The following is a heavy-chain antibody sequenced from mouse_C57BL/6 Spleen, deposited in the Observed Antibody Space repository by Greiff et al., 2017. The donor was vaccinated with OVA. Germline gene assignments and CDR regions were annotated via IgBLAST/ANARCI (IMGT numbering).Heavy chain of an antibody. CDR2: IWSDGST. V-gene: IGHV2-6-1*01. CDR3: ARHYSNFYAMDY. Sequence: VQLQQSGPGLVAPSQSLSITCTVSGFSLTSYGVHWVRQPPGKGLEWLVVIWSDGSTTYNSALKSRLSISKDNSKSQVFLKMNSLQTDDTAMYYCARHYSNFYAMDYWGQGTSVTVSS. D-gene: IGHD2-5*01. J-gene: IGHJ4*01. CDR1: GFSLTSYG.